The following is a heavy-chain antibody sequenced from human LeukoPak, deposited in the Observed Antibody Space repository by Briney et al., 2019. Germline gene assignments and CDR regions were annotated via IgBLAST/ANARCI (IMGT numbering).Heavy chain of an antibody. D-gene: IGHD2-2*01. V-gene: IGHV3-30*02. CDR2: IRYDGSNK. CDR3: AKDSARVPAAIPCYFDY. J-gene: IGHJ4*02. Sequence: PGGSLRLSCAASGFTFSSYGMHWVRQAPGKGLEWVAFIRYDGSNKYYADSVKGRFTISRDNSKNTLYLQMNSLRAEDTAVYYCAKDSARVPAAIPCYFDYWGQGTLVTASS. CDR1: GFTFSSYG.